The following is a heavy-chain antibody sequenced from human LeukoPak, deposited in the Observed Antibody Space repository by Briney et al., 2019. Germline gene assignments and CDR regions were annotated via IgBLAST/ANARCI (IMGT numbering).Heavy chain of an antibody. CDR3: AKGGSVDY. CDR1: GFTFSSYA. CDR2: ITGSGGNT. D-gene: IGHD6-25*01. Sequence: GGSLRLSCAASGFTFSSYAMNWARQAPGKGLEWVSSITGSGGNTYYADSVKGRFTISRDNSKNTLYMQMNNLRVEDTAVYYCAKGGSVDYWGQGTLVTVSS. V-gene: IGHV3-23*01. J-gene: IGHJ4*02.